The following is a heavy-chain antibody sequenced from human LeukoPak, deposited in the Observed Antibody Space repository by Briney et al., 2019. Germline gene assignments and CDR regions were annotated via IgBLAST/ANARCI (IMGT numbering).Heavy chain of an antibody. V-gene: IGHV3-30*02. J-gene: IGHJ5*02. CDR1: GFTFSSYG. D-gene: IGHD2-15*01. Sequence: PGGSLRLSCAASGFTFSSYGMHWVRQAPGKGLEWVAFIRYDGSNKYYADSVKGRFTISRDNSKNTLYLQMNSLRADDTAVYYCARGLLQYNWFDPWGQGTLVTVSS. CDR2: IRYDGSNK. CDR3: ARGLLQYNWFDP.